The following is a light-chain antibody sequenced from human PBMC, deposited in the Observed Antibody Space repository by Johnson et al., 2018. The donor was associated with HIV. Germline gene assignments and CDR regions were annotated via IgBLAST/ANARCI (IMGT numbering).Light chain of an antibody. Sequence: QSVLTQPPSVSAAPGQKVTISCSGSSCDIGNNYVSWHQQLPGTAPKLLIYENNKRPSGIPDRFSGSKSGTSATMGITRLQTGDEADYYCGTWDSSLSAHVFGTGTKVTVL. V-gene: IGLV1-51*02. J-gene: IGLJ1*01. CDR3: GTWDSSLSAHV. CDR1: SCDIGNNY. CDR2: ENN.